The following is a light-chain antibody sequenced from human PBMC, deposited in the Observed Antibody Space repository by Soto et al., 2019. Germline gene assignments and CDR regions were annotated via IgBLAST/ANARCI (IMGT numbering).Light chain of an antibody. Sequence: EIVMTHSPAPLSVSPGERATLSCRASQSVSSNLAWYQQKPGQAPRLLIYGSSTRATGIPARVSGSGSGTEFTFTLSSLQSEDFAVYYCQQYNNWPPAYTFGQGTKLEIK. V-gene: IGKV3-15*01. CDR1: QSVSSN. CDR3: QQYNNWPPAYT. J-gene: IGKJ2*01. CDR2: GSS.